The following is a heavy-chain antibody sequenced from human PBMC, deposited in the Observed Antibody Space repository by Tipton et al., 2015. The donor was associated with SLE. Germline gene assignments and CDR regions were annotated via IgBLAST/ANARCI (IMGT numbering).Heavy chain of an antibody. CDR3: ARERPHFDAFDI. CDR1: GYTFTSYG. CDR2: ISAYNGNT. V-gene: IGHV1-18*01. J-gene: IGHJ3*02. Sequence: QVQLVQSGAEVEKPGASVRVSCRASGYTFTSYGMSWVRQAPGQGLEWMGWISAYNGNTNYAQKFQGRVTITADESTSTACMDLSSLRSEDTAVYYCARERPHFDAFDIWGQGTTVTVSS.